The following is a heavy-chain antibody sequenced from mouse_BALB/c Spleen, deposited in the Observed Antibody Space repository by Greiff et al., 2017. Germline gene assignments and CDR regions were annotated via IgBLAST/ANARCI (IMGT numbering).Heavy chain of an antibody. CDR1: GFTFSSFG. CDR3: ARSGGYAAWFAY. V-gene: IGHV5-17*02. Sequence: EVQLVESGGGLVQPGGSRKLSCAASGFTFSSFGMHWVRQAPEKGLEWVAYISSGSSTIYYADTVKGRFTISRDNPKNTLFLQMTSLRSEDTAMYYCARSGGYAAWFAYWGQGTLVTVSA. J-gene: IGHJ3*01. D-gene: IGHD3-1*01. CDR2: ISSGSSTI.